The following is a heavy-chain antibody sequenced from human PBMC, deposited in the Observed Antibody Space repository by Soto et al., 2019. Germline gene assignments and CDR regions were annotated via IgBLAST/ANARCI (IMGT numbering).Heavy chain of an antibody. J-gene: IGHJ5*02. CDR2: IYHSGST. D-gene: IGHD2-2*01. V-gene: IGHV4-30-2*01. CDR3: ARAAAMNWFDH. Sequence: PXETLSLTCSVSGGSISSGGYSWSWIRQPPGKGLEWIGYIYHSGSTYYNPSLKSRVTISVDRSKNQFSLKLSSVTAADTAVYYCARAAAMNWFDHWGQGTLVTVSS. CDR1: GGSISSGGYS.